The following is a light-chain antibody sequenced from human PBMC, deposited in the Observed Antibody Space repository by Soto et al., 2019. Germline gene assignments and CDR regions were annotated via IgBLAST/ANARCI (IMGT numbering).Light chain of an antibody. J-gene: IGKJ1*01. CDR3: QQYGSSPWT. CDR2: GAS. CDR1: QSVRNDY. Sequence: EIVLTQSPGTLSLSPGERASRSCRASQSVRNDYLAWYQQKPSQAPRLLIYGASTRATGIPDRFSGSGSGTDFTLTISRLEPEDFAVYYCQQYGSSPWTFGQGTKVDIK. V-gene: IGKV3-20*01.